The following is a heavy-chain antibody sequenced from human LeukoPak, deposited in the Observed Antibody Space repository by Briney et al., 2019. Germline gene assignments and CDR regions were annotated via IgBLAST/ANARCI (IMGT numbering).Heavy chain of an antibody. Sequence: GEPLRLPWPAPGVNSTSCAMSWLRQAPGKGLEWVSAISGSGGSTYYADSVKGRFTISRDNSKNTLYLQMNSLRAEDTAVYYCAKDPLTGPDYWGQGTLVTVSS. CDR3: AKDPLTGPDY. V-gene: IGHV3-23*01. J-gene: IGHJ4*02. CDR1: GVNSTSCA. D-gene: IGHD3-10*01. CDR2: ISGSGGST.